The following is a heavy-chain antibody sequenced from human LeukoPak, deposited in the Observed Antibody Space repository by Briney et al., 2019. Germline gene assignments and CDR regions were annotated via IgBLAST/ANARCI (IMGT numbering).Heavy chain of an antibody. V-gene: IGHV1-46*01. CDR3: ARDNSVEDTAWWFDP. Sequence: ASVKVSCKASGYTFTSYGISWVRQAPGQGLEWMGIINPSGGSTSYAQKFQGRVTMTRDMSTSTDYMELSSLSSEDTAVYYCARDNSVEDTAWWFDPWGQGTLVTVSS. D-gene: IGHD4-23*01. CDR1: GYTFTSYG. CDR2: INPSGGST. J-gene: IGHJ5*02.